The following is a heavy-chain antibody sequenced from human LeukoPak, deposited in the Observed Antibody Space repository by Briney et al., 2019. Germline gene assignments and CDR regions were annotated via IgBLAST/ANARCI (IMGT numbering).Heavy chain of an antibody. CDR1: GFTLSSYE. J-gene: IGHJ4*02. CDR3: ARGPYSSNWYVDY. CDR2: TSRTGNSI. V-gene: IGHV3-48*03. D-gene: IGHD6-13*01. Sequence: GGSLRLSCAAPGFTLSSYEMNWVRLAPGKGLEWISYTSRTGNSIYYADSVKGRFTISRDSAKNSLYLQMNSLRAEDTAVYYCARGPYSSNWYVDYWGQGTLVTVAS.